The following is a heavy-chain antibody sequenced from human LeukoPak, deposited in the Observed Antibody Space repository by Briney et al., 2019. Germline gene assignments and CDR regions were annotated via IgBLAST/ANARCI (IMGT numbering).Heavy chain of an antibody. V-gene: IGHV4-30-2*01. D-gene: IGHD4-17*01. CDR2: TYHSGTT. J-gene: IGHJ4*02. Sequence: SETLSLTCTVSIGSVSTDGYYWSWIRQPPGKALEWIGYTYHSGTTFYNPSLKSRVTISVDKSKNQFSLKMTSVTAAETAVYYCARTTARYFDYWGQGTLVTVAS. CDR1: IGSVSTDGYY. CDR3: ARTTARYFDY.